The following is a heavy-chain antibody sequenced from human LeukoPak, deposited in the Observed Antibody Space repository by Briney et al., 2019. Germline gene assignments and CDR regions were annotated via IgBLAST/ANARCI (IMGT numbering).Heavy chain of an antibody. CDR3: AKAGFWSGYLVSGMDG. CDR1: GFTFSSYA. J-gene: IGHJ6*02. V-gene: IGHV3-23*01. D-gene: IGHD3-3*01. Sequence: GGSLRLSCAASGFTFSSYAMSWVRQAPGKGLEWVSAISGSGGSTYYADSVKGRFTISRDNSKNTLYLQMNSLRAEDTAVCYCAKAGFWSGYLVSGMDGGGQGTTVTVS. CDR2: ISGSGGST.